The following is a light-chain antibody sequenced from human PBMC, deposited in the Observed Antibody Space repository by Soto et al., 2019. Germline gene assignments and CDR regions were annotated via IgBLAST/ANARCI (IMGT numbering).Light chain of an antibody. J-gene: IGLJ3*02. Sequence: QSVLTQTPSVSGAPGQTVTISCTGTTSNVHWYQQLPGTAPKLLIFDNTNRPSGVPDRFSGSKSGTSASLAITGLQAEDEADYYCHFFASRSGSVVFGGGTKLTVL. CDR3: HFFASRSGSVV. V-gene: IGLV1-40*01. CDR1: TSN. CDR2: DNT.